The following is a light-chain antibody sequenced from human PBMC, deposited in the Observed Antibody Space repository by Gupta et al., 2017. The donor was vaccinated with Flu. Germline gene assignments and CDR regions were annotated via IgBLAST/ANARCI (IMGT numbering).Light chain of an antibody. V-gene: IGKV3-15*01. Sequence: EVAMTQSPATLSVFPGERATLSCRASQSVSSNLAWYQQKPGQAPRLLIYGASTRATGIPARFSGSGSGTEFTLTISSLQYEDFAVYYCQQYNNWPLTFGGGTKVEIK. CDR2: GAS. CDR1: QSVSSN. CDR3: QQYNNWPLT. J-gene: IGKJ4*01.